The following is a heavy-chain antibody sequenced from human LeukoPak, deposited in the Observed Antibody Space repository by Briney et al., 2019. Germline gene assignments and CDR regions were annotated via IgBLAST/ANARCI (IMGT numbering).Heavy chain of an antibody. CDR2: INPSGGST. Sequence: ASVKVSCKASGYTFTSYYMHWVRQAPGQGLEWMGIINPSGGSTNYAQKFQGRVTMTRDTSISTAYMELSRLRSDDTAVYYCARSPLIISPEMDVWGKGTTVTVSS. V-gene: IGHV1-2*02. CDR3: ARSPLIISPEMDV. J-gene: IGHJ6*04. CDR1: GYTFTSYY. D-gene: IGHD3-10*01.